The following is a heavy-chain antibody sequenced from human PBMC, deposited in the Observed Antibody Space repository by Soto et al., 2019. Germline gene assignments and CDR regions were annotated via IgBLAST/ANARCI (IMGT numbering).Heavy chain of an antibody. CDR2: ISPGNSNT. CDR3: ARAFRACGSHGSCSYPGGC. CDR1: GYSFSSYA. Sequence: ASVKASCKAFGYSFSSYAMHWVRQAPGQGREWMGWISPGNSNTKYSQKFQGRVTITRDTSASTAYMELSSLGSEDTAVYYCARAFRACGSHGSCSYPGGCWRQGTLVTVSS. J-gene: IGHJ4*02. D-gene: IGHD2-15*01. V-gene: IGHV1-3*01.